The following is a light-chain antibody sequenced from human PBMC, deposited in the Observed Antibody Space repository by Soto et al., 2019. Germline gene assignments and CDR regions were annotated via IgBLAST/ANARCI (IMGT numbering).Light chain of an antibody. CDR1: QTINNRY. Sequence: EIVLTQSPGTLSLSPGERATLSCRASQTINNRYLAWYQHKPGQAPRLLIYGASSRATGIPDRFSGSGSGTDFTLTISRLEPEDFAVYYCQQFASSPGFTFGPGTKVDMK. CDR3: QQFASSPGFT. CDR2: GAS. V-gene: IGKV3-20*01. J-gene: IGKJ3*01.